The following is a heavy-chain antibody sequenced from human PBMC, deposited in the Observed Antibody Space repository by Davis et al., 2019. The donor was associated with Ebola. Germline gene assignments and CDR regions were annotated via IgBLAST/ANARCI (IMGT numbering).Heavy chain of an antibody. D-gene: IGHD6-19*01. CDR2: FNHSGRT. CDR1: GEFLSGYY. V-gene: IGHV4-34*01. Sequence: PSETLSLTCAAYGEFLSGYYWTWTRQSPGKGLEWIGEFNHSGRTNYNPSLKSRVTISLDTSKNQFSLKLSSVTAADTGLYYCAGIRGQWLQDWGQGTLVTVSS. CDR3: AGIRGQWLQD. J-gene: IGHJ4*02.